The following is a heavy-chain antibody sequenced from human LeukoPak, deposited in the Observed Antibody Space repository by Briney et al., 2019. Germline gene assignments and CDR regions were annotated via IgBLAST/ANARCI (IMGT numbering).Heavy chain of an antibody. V-gene: IGHV2-5*01. CDR1: GFSLSTSGVG. Sequence: SGPTLVNPTQTLTLTCTFSGFSLSTSGVGVGWIRQPPGKALEWLALIYWNDDKRYSPSLKSRLTITKDTSKNQVVLTMTNMDPVDTATYYCAQSSPILRSLYYFDYWGQGTLVTVSS. J-gene: IGHJ4*02. D-gene: IGHD3-3*01. CDR3: AQSSPILRSLYYFDY. CDR2: IYWNDDK.